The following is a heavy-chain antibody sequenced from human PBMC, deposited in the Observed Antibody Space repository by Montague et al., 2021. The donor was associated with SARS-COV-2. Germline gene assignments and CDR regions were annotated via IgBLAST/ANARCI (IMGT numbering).Heavy chain of an antibody. CDR2: IYYSGST. Sequence: SETLSLTCTVSGGSIISSSYYWGWIRQPPGIGLEWIGSIYYSGSTYYNPSLKSRVTISVATSKNQFSLKLSSVTAADTAVYYCASPTYYYDSSGYDAFDIWGQGTMVTVSS. V-gene: IGHV4-39*01. D-gene: IGHD3-22*01. CDR3: ASPTYYYDSSGYDAFDI. CDR1: GGSIISSSYY. J-gene: IGHJ3*02.